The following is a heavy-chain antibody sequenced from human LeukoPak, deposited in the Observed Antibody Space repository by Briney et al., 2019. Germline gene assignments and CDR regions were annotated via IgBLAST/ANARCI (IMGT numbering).Heavy chain of an antibody. J-gene: IGHJ5*02. CDR1: VGSISISSYY. V-gene: IGHV4-39*01. D-gene: IGHD4-23*01. Sequence: SETLSLTCTVSVGSISISSYYWGWIRQPPGKGLEWIGSIFYSGSTYYNPSHKSRVTIPVDTSKKQSSLKLSSVTAADTAVYYCARHDYGGVNWFDPWGQGNLVTVSS. CDR3: ARHDYGGVNWFDP. CDR2: IFYSGST.